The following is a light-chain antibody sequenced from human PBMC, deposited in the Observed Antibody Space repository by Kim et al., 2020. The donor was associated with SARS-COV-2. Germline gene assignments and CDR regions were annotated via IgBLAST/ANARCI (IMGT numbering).Light chain of an antibody. CDR2: DVS. CDR3: CSYAGSSYVV. CDR1: SSDVGGYNN. Sequence: GQSVTLSSTGTSSDVGGYNNVSWYNQHPGKAPKLMIYDVSKRPSGVPDRFSGSKSGNTASLTVSGLQAEDEADYYCCSYAGSSYVVFGGGTQLTVL. V-gene: IGLV2-11*01. J-gene: IGLJ2*01.